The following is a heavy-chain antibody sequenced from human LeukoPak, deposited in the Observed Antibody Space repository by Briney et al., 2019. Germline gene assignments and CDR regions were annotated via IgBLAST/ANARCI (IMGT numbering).Heavy chain of an antibody. CDR2: IKQDGSVT. V-gene: IGHV3-7*03. Sequence: GGSLRLSCATSGFTFSRYWMSWVRQAPGKGLECVANIKQDGSVTYYVDSVRGRFTISRDNAKNSLYLQMNSLRAEDTAVYYCARDPWADSSGFPLHHWGQGTLVTVSS. CDR1: GFTFSRYW. D-gene: IGHD3-22*01. J-gene: IGHJ1*01. CDR3: ARDPWADSSGFPLHH.